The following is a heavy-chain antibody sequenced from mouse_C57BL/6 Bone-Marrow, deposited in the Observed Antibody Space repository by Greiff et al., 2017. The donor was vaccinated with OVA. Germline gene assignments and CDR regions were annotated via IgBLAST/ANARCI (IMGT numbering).Heavy chain of an antibody. D-gene: IGHD2-5*01. CDR3: AREAYYSKDWYFDV. V-gene: IGHV1-22*01. J-gene: IGHJ1*03. Sequence: DVQLQESGPELVKPGASVKMSCKASGYTFTDYNMHWVKQSHGKSLEWIGYINPNNGGTSYNQKFKGKATLTVNKSSSTAYMELRSLTSEDSAVYYCAREAYYSKDWYFDVWGTGTTVTVSS. CDR2: INPNNGGT. CDR1: GYTFTDYN.